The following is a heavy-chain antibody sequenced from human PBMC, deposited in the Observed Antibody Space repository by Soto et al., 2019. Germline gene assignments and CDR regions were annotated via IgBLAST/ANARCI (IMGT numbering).Heavy chain of an antibody. D-gene: IGHD3-22*01. CDR2: MNPNSGNT. CDR1: GYTFTSYD. Sequence: GASVKVSCKASGYTFTSYDINWVRQATGQGLEWMGWMNPNSGNTKVPQKFQGRVTFTRDTSASTVYMEVSSLRSEDTAVYYCARAAYYYESSGYYPGDYWGQGTLVTVSS. V-gene: IGHV1-8*01. J-gene: IGHJ4*02. CDR3: ARAAYYYESSGYYPGDY.